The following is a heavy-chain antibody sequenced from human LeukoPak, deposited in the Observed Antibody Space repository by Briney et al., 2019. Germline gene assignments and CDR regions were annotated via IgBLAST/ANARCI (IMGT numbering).Heavy chain of an antibody. CDR2: ISAYNGNT. Sequence: ASVKVSCKACGYTFTSYGISWVRQAPGQGLEWMGWISAYNGNTNYAQKLQGRVTMTTDTSTSTAYMELRSLRSDDTAVYYCALSTTGYYYDSSGCYDYWGQGTLVTVSS. CDR1: GYTFTSYG. J-gene: IGHJ4*02. D-gene: IGHD3-22*01. V-gene: IGHV1-18*01. CDR3: ALSTTGYYYDSSGCYDY.